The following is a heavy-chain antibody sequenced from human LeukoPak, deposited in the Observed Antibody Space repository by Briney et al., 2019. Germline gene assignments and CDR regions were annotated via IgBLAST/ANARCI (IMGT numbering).Heavy chain of an antibody. V-gene: IGHV3-21*01. CDR2: ISSSSSYI. Sequence: GGSLRLSCAASGFTFSSYSMNWVRQAPGKGPEWVSSISSSSSYIYYADSVKGRFTISRDNAKNSLYLQMNSLRAEDTAVYYCVRHLGANDAFDIWGQGTMVTVSS. CDR1: GFTFSSYS. CDR3: VRHLGANDAFDI. J-gene: IGHJ3*02. D-gene: IGHD1-26*01.